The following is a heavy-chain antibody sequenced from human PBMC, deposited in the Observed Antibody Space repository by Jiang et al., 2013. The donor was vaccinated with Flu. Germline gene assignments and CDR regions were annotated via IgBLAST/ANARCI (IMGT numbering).Heavy chain of an antibody. CDR1: GYTFTSYA. V-gene: IGHV7-4-1*02. Sequence: QSGSELKKPGASVKVSCKASGYTFTSYAMNWVRQAPGQGLEWMGWINTNTGNPTYAQGFTGRFVFSLDTSVSTAYLQISSLKAEDTAVYYCARGGITIFGVVISQPDEYYYYGMDVWGQGTTVTVSS. D-gene: IGHD3-3*01. CDR3: ARGGITIFGVVISQPDEYYYYGMDV. CDR2: INTNTGNP. J-gene: IGHJ6*02.